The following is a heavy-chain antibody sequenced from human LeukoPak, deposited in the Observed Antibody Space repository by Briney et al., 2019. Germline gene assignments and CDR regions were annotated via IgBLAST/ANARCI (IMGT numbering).Heavy chain of an antibody. Sequence: GESLKISCKGSGYSFTSYWIGWVRQMPGKGLEWMGIIYPGDSDTRYSPSFQGQVTISADKSISTAYLQWSSLKASDTAMYYCARQYCSSTSCSLAAFDIWGQGTMVTVSS. V-gene: IGHV5-51*01. D-gene: IGHD2-2*01. J-gene: IGHJ3*02. CDR1: GYSFTSYW. CDR2: IYPGDSDT. CDR3: ARQYCSSTSCSLAAFDI.